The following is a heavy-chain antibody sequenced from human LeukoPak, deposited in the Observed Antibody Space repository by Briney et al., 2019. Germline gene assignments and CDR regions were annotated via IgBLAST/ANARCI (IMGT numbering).Heavy chain of an antibody. CDR2: ISGSGGST. Sequence: GGSLRLSCAASGFTFSSYAMSWVRQAPGKGLEWVSPISGSGGSTYYADSVKGRFTISRDNTKNTLYLQMNRLRVEDTAVYYCAKAEYYDIWTGYYDFDHWGQGTLVTVSS. D-gene: IGHD3-9*01. CDR1: GFTFSSYA. J-gene: IGHJ4*02. CDR3: AKAEYYDIWTGYYDFDH. V-gene: IGHV3-23*01.